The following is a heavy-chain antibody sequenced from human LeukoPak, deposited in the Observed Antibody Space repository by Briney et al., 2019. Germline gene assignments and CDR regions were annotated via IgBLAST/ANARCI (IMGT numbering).Heavy chain of an antibody. CDR1: GFTFSSYG. J-gene: IGHJ5*02. Sequence: GGSLRLSCAASGFTFSSYGMHWVRQAPRKGLEWVAVIWYDGSNKYYADSVKGQFTISRDNSKNTLYLQMNSLRAEDTAVYYCARDSGGGGGNWFDPWGQGTLVTVSS. D-gene: IGHD3-10*01. CDR2: IWYDGSNK. CDR3: ARDSGGGGGNWFDP. V-gene: IGHV3-33*01.